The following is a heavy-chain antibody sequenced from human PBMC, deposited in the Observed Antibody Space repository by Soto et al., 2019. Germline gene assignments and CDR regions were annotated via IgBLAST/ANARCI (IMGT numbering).Heavy chain of an antibody. CDR1: GGTFSSYT. V-gene: IGHV1-69*02. CDR3: AMYYYDSSGYYNLDY. Sequence: GASVKVSCKASGGTFSSYTISWVRQAPGQGLEWMGRIIPILGIANYAQKFQGRVTITADKSTSTAYMELSSLRSEDTAVYYCAMYYYDSSGYYNLDYWGQGTLVTVSS. J-gene: IGHJ4*02. D-gene: IGHD3-22*01. CDR2: IIPILGIA.